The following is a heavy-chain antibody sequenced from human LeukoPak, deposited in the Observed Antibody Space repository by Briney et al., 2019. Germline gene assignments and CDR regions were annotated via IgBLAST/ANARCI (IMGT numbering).Heavy chain of an antibody. D-gene: IGHD4-17*01. Sequence: SETLSLTCAVSGYSISGGYYWGWIRQPPGKGLEWTGTIFHSGSTYYNPSLKSRVTMSIDRSKNQFSLRLSSVTAADTATYYCARGYGDQGYDYWGQGTLVTVSS. CDR3: ARGYGDQGYDY. V-gene: IGHV4-38-2*01. J-gene: IGHJ4*02. CDR1: GYSISGGYY. CDR2: IFHSGST.